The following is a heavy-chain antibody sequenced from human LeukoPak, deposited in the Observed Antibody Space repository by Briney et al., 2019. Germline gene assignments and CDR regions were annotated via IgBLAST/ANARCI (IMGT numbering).Heavy chain of an antibody. D-gene: IGHD4-17*01. CDR3: ARGHFRLDYGDYWFDP. J-gene: IGHJ5*02. V-gene: IGHV4-59*01. CDR2: IYYSGST. Sequence: SETLSLTCTVSGGSISSYYWSWIRQPPGKGLEWIGYIYYSGSTNYNPSLKSRVTISVDTSKNQFSLKLSSVTAADTAVYYCARGHFRLDYGDYWFDPWGQGTLVTVSS. CDR1: GGSISSYY.